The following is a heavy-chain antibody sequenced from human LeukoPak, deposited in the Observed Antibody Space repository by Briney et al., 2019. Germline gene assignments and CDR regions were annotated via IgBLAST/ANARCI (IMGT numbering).Heavy chain of an antibody. CDR1: GGSISSGNW. V-gene: IGHV4-4*02. CDR2: IYYSGST. D-gene: IGHD2-2*03. Sequence: SETLSLTCAVSGGSISSGNWWSWVRQPPGKGLEWIGRIYYSGSTFYNPSLKSRVTISVDTSKNQLSLRLSSVTAADTAVYYCARHGSTDYFDYWGQGTLVTVSS. J-gene: IGHJ4*02. CDR3: ARHGSTDYFDY.